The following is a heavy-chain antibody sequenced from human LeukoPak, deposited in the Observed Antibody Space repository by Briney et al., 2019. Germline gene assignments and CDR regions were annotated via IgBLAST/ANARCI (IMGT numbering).Heavy chain of an antibody. Sequence: PSETLSLTCTVSGGSISSGSYYWSWIRQPAGKGLEWIGRIYTSGSTNYNPSLKSRVTISVDTSKNQFSLKLRSVTAADTAVYHCARAETYSSGWYDPFFDYWGQGTLVTVST. CDR3: ARAETYSSGWYDPFFDY. CDR1: GGSISSGSYY. CDR2: IYTSGST. J-gene: IGHJ4*02. V-gene: IGHV4-61*02. D-gene: IGHD6-19*01.